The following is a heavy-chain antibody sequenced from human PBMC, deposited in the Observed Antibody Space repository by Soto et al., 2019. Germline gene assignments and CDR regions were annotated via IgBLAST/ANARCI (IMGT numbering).Heavy chain of an antibody. V-gene: IGHV4-39*01. CDR2: IYYSGST. Sequence: SETLSLTCSVSGDSVSSGSYYWTWIRQPPGKGLEWIGSIYYSGSTYYNPSLKSRVTISVDTSKNQFSLKLSSVTAADTAVYYCARRGSGSYSDYWGQGTLVTVSS. J-gene: IGHJ4*02. CDR3: ARRGSGSYSDY. CDR1: GDSVSSGSYY. D-gene: IGHD3-10*01.